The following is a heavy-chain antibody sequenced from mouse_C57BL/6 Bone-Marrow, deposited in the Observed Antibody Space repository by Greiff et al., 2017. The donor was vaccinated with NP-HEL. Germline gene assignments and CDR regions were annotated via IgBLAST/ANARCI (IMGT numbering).Heavy chain of an antibody. CDR1: GFTFSSYA. Sequence: EVHLVESGEGLVKPGGSLKLSCAASGFTFSSYAMSWVRQTPEKRLEWVAYISSGGDYIYYADTVQGRFTISRDNARNTLYLQMSSLKSEDTAMYYCTRAGYDWYFDVWGTGTTVTVSS. J-gene: IGHJ1*03. CDR2: ISSGGDYI. V-gene: IGHV5-9-1*02. CDR3: TRAGYDWYFDV. D-gene: IGHD2-3*01.